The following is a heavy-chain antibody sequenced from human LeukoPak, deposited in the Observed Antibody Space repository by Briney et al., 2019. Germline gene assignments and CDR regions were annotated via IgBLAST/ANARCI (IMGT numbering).Heavy chain of an antibody. CDR3: ARHVNKGAKYFDY. Sequence: GASVKVSCKVSGYTLTDLSMQWVRQTPGKGLEWVGGFDPEDGETIYAQKFQGRVTMTEDTSTDTAYMELSSLRSDDTAVYYCARHVNKGAKYFDYWGQGTLVTVSS. CDR2: FDPEDGET. CDR1: GYTLTDLS. J-gene: IGHJ4*02. V-gene: IGHV1-24*01. D-gene: IGHD2/OR15-2a*01.